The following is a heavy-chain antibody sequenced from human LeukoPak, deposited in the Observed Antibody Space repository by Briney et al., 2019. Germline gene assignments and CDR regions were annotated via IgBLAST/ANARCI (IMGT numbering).Heavy chain of an antibody. D-gene: IGHD2-15*01. J-gene: IGHJ4*02. CDR3: ASTPPRDIVVVVAADDYFDY. CDR2: IIPIFGTA. V-gene: IGHV1-69*13. CDR1: GGTFSSYA. Sequence: SVKVSCKASGGTFSSYAISWVRQAPGQGLEWMGGIIPIFGTANYAQKFQGRVTITADESTSTAYMELSSLRSEDTAVYYCASTPPRDIVVVVAADDYFDYWGQGTLVTVSS.